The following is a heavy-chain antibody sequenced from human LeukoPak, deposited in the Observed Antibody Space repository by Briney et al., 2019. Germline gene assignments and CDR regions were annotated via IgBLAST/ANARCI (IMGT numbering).Heavy chain of an antibody. CDR1: GYTFTGYY. V-gene: IGHV1-46*01. J-gene: IGHJ6*02. CDR3: ARDRGCSGGSCYGMDV. CDR2: INPSGGST. D-gene: IGHD2-15*01. Sequence: ASVKVSCKASGYTFTGYYMHWVRQAPGQGLEWMGIINPSGGSTSYAQKFQGRVTMTRDTSTSTVYMELSSLRSEDTAVYYCARDRGCSGGSCYGMDVWGQGTTVTVSS.